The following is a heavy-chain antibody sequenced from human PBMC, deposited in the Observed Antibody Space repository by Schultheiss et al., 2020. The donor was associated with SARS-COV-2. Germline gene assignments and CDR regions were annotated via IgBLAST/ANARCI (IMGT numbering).Heavy chain of an antibody. CDR2: ISAYNGNT. CDR1: GYTFTSYG. CDR3: ARDTYSGYDPQYSSGWYNYYYGMDV. J-gene: IGHJ6*02. D-gene: IGHD5-12*01. V-gene: IGHV1-18*01. Sequence: GESLKISCKASGYTFTSYGISWVRQAPGQGLEWMGWISAYNGNTNYAQKLQGRVTMTTDTSTSTAYMELRSLRSDDTAVYYCARDTYSGYDPQYSSGWYNYYYGMDVWGQGTTVTVSS.